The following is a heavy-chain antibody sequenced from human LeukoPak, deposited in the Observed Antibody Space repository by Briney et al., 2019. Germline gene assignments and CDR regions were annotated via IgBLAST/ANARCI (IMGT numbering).Heavy chain of an antibody. CDR3: AKDFSYSSGWYSG. CDR1: GFTFSSYA. Sequence: GGSLRLSCAASGFTFSSYAMSSVRQAPGKGLEWVSAISGSGGSTYYADSVKGRFTISRDNSKNTLHLQMNSLRAEDTAVYYCAKDFSYSSGWYSGWGQGTMVTVSS. CDR2: ISGSGGST. J-gene: IGHJ3*01. V-gene: IGHV3-23*01. D-gene: IGHD6-19*01.